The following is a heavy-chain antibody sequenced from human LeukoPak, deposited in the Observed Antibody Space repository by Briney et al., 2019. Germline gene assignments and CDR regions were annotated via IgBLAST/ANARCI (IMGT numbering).Heavy chain of an antibody. Sequence: PGGSLRLSCAASGFTFSGSAMHWVRQASGKGLEWVGRIRSKANSYATAYAASVKGRFTISRDDTKNTAYLQMNSLKTEDTAVHYCTRRLYCGGDCYAFDIWGQGTMVTVSS. V-gene: IGHV3-73*01. D-gene: IGHD2-21*02. CDR3: TRRLYCGGDCYAFDI. CDR1: GFTFSGSA. CDR2: IRSKANSYAT. J-gene: IGHJ3*02.